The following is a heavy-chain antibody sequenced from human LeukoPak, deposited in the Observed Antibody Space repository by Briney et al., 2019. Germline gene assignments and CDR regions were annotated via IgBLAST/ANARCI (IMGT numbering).Heavy chain of an antibody. CDR1: GFTFSGSA. CDR2: IRSKANSYAT. D-gene: IGHD2-2*01. V-gene: IGHV3-73*01. CDR3: TRQVGYCRSTSCYPDAFDI. Sequence: GGSLKLSCAASGFTFSGSAMHWVRQASGKGLEWVGRIRSKANSYATAYAASVKGRFTISRDDSKNTAYLQMNSLKTEDTAVYYCTRQVGYCRSTSCYPDAFDIWGQGTMVTVSS. J-gene: IGHJ3*02.